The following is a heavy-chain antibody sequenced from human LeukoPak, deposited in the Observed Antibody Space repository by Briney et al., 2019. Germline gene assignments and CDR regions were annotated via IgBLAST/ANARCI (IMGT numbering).Heavy chain of an antibody. Sequence: ASVKVSCKASGYTFTSYDINWVRQATGQGLEWMGWMNPNSGNTGYAQKFQGRVTMTGNTSISTAYMELSSLRSEDTAVYYCARAYYSGSYWTSSSQQLDYWGQGTLVTVSS. CDR3: ARAYYSGSYWTSSSQQLDY. D-gene: IGHD1-26*01. CDR2: MNPNSGNT. V-gene: IGHV1-8*01. J-gene: IGHJ4*02. CDR1: GYTFTSYD.